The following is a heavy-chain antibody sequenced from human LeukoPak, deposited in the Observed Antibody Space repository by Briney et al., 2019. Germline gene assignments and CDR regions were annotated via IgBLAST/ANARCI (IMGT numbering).Heavy chain of an antibody. CDR1: GGSISNSSYY. J-gene: IGHJ5*02. V-gene: IGHV4-39*07. D-gene: IGHD5-12*01. CDR2: ITHRGST. CDR3: ARYDIVATNWFDP. Sequence: PSETLSLTCTVSGGSISNSSYYWSWIRQPPGKGLAWIGEITHRGSTNYNPSLKSRVTISVDTSKNQFSLKLNSVTAADTAVYYCARYDIVATNWFDPWGQGTLVTVSS.